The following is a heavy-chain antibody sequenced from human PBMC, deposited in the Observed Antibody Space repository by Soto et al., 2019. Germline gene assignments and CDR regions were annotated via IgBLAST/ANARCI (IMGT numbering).Heavy chain of an antibody. V-gene: IGHV1-24*01. CDR3: ATDGASSGSSYYYYGMDV. D-gene: IGHD1-26*01. J-gene: IGHJ6*02. Sequence: ASVKVSCKVSGYTLTELSMHWVRQAPGKGLGWMGGFDPGDGETIYAQKFQDRVTMTEDTSTDTAYMELSSLRSEDTAVYYCATDGASSGSSYYYYGMDVWDQGTTVTVSS. CDR1: GYTLTELS. CDR2: FDPGDGET.